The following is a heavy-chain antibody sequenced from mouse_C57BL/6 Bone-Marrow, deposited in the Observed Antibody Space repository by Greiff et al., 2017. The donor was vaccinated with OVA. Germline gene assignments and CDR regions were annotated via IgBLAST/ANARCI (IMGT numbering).Heavy chain of an antibody. CDR3: AREVGWDVGY. CDR2: IYPGSGST. J-gene: IGHJ2*01. Sequence: QVHVKQPGAELVKPGASVKMSCKASGSTFPSYWITWVKQRPGQGLEWIGDIYPGSGSTNYNEKFKSKATLTVDTSSSTAYRQLSSLTSEDSAVYYCAREVGWDVGYWGQGTTLTVSS. V-gene: IGHV1-55*01. CDR1: GSTFPSYW. D-gene: IGHD4-1*01.